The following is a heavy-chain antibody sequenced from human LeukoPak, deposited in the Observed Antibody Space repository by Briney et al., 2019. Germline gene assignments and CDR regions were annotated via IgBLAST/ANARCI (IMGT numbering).Heavy chain of an antibody. CDR3: ARGPLYSSGWYGNYYYGMAV. CDR1: GGSFSGYY. D-gene: IGHD6-19*01. CDR2: INHSGST. V-gene: IGHV4-34*01. Sequence: SETLSLTCAVYGGSFSGYYWSWIRQPPGKGLEWIGEINHSGSTNYNPSLKSRVTISVDTSKNQFSLKLSSVTAADTAVYYCARGPLYSSGWYGNYYYGMAVWGQGTTVTVSS. J-gene: IGHJ6*02.